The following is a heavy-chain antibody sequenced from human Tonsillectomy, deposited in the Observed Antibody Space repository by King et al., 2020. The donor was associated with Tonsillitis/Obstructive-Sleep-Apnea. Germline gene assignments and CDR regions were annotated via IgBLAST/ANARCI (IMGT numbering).Heavy chain of an antibody. CDR1: GGSFSGYY. CDR2: TNHSGST. Sequence: VQLQQWGAGLLKPSETLSLTCAVYGGSFSGYYWSWIRQPPGKGLEWIGETNHSGSTNYNPSLKSRVTISVDTSKNQFSLKLSSVTAADTAVYYCASGGYCSSTSYRTNWFDPWGQGTLVTVSS. CDR3: ASGGYCSSTSYRTNWFDP. D-gene: IGHD2-2*01. V-gene: IGHV4-34*01. J-gene: IGHJ5*02.